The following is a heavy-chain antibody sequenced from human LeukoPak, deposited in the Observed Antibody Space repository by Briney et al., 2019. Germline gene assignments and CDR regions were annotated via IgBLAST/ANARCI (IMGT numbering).Heavy chain of an antibody. J-gene: IGHJ6*03. CDR1: GFTFSNYG. CDR2: IYYDGNKR. D-gene: IGHD3-10*01. V-gene: IGHV3-33*06. Sequence: GGSLRLSCAASGFTFSNYGMHWVRQAPGKGLEWLAIIYYDGNKRIYSDSVQDRFTISRDNSKNTLYLQMNSLRAEDTAVYFCAKSAQLYYGSGSYHYTYYDYFMDVWGKGTTVIVSS. CDR3: AKSAQLYYGSGSYHYTYYDYFMDV.